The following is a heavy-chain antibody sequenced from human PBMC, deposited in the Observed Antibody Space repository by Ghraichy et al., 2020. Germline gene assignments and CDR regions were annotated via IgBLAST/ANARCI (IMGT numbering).Heavy chain of an antibody. Sequence: GGSLRLSCTASGFTFGDYAMSWFRQAPGKGLEWVGFIRSKAYGGTTEYAASVKGRFTISRDDSKSIAYLQMNSLKTEDTAVYYCTRDRYYDSSVGLYYYYYYMDVWGKGTTVTVSS. CDR3: TRDRYYDSSVGLYYYYYYMDV. J-gene: IGHJ6*03. D-gene: IGHD3-22*01. CDR1: GFTFGDYA. CDR2: IRSKAYGGTT. V-gene: IGHV3-49*03.